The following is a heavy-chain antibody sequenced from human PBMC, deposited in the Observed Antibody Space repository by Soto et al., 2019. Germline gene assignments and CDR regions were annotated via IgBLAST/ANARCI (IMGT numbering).Heavy chain of an antibody. J-gene: IGHJ5*02. D-gene: IGHD3-10*01. Sequence: RSLTCAVYGGSFSGYYWSWIRQPPGKGLEWIGEINHSGSTNYNPSLKSRVTISVDTSKNQFSLKLSSVTAADTAVYYCARGLPYRVLLWFGELPHWIDPCGQGTLVTVSS. CDR3: ARGLPYRVLLWFGELPHWIDP. CDR2: INHSGST. CDR1: GGSFSGYY. V-gene: IGHV4-34*01.